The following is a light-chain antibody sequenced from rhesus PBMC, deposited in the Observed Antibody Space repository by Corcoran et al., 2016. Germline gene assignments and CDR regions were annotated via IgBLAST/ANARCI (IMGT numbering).Light chain of an antibody. Sequence: EIVMTQSPVTLSLSPGERATLSCRASQSVSSNLAWYQQKPGQAPSLLIYGASSRAPGIPDRFSGGGSGTDFTLTISSLEPEDFAVYYCQQYSNWPLTFGGGTKVEIK. J-gene: IGKJ4*01. CDR1: QSVSSN. CDR3: QQYSNWPLT. V-gene: IGKV3-42*03. CDR2: GAS.